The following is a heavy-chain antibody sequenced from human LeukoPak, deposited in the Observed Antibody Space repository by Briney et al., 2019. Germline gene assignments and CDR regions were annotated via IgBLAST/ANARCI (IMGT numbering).Heavy chain of an antibody. D-gene: IGHD6-13*01. CDR1: GFIFSDYT. CDR3: ARVSNAGTF. CDR2: ISNSGAYI. V-gene: IGHV3-21*01. J-gene: IGHJ4*02. Sequence: GGSLRLSCAASGFIFSDYTMIWVRQAPGKGLEWVSSISNSGAYIYYADSVKGRFTISRDNAKNSLHLQMNSLRAEDTAAYYCARVSNAGTFWGQGTLVTVSS.